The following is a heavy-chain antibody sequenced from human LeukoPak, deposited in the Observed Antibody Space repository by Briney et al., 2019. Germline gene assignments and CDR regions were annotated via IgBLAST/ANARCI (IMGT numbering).Heavy chain of an antibody. Sequence: SETLSLTCTVSGGSISSYYWSWIRQPPGKGLEWIGYIYYSGSTNYNPSLKSRVTISVDPSKNQFSLKLSYVNAADTAVYYCARARAAERKTRVYYYYMDVWGKGTTVTVSS. CDR3: ARARAAERKTRVYYYYMDV. V-gene: IGHV4-59*01. D-gene: IGHD1-1*01. CDR1: GGSISSYY. CDR2: IYYSGST. J-gene: IGHJ6*03.